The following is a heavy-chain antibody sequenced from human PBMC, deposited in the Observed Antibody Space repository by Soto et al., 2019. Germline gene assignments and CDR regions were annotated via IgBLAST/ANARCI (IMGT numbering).Heavy chain of an antibody. D-gene: IGHD3-22*01. V-gene: IGHV4-31*03. CDR1: GGSIKRYRSY. CDR2: ISHNGIT. Sequence: QVQLQESGPGLVKPSQTLSLNCTVSGGSIKRYRSYWSWIRQSPGRGLEWIGYISHNGITWYNPSLQSRVSISIDKSKDHFSLEVRSVTAADTAFYYCARGEIVMVDWGKGALVTVSS. J-gene: IGHJ4*02. CDR3: ARGEIVMVD.